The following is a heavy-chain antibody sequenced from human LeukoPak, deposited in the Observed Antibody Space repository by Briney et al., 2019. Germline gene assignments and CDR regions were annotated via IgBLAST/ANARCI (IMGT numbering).Heavy chain of an antibody. CDR1: GFTFSSYE. Sequence: GGSLRLSCAVSGFTFSSYEMDWVRQAPGKGLEWISYISSSGRTIKYADSVKGRFTISRDNAKNSLYLQMNSLRAEDTAIYYCARATTGYAGVWYFDLWGRGTLVTVSS. D-gene: IGHD3-9*01. V-gene: IGHV3-48*03. CDR3: ARATTGYAGVWYFDL. J-gene: IGHJ2*01. CDR2: ISSSGRTI.